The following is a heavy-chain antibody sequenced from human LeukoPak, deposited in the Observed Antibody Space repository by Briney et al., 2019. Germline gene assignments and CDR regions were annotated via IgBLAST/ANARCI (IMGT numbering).Heavy chain of an antibody. CDR1: GFTVSSNY. J-gene: IGHJ4*02. Sequence: GGSLRLSCAASGFTVSSNYMSWVRQAPGKGLEWVSVIYSGGSTYYADSVKGRFTISRDNPKNTLYLQMNSLRAEDTAVYYCARNEATGTVDYWGQGTLVTVSS. V-gene: IGHV3-53*01. CDR2: IYSGGST. CDR3: ARNEATGTVDY. D-gene: IGHD1-1*01.